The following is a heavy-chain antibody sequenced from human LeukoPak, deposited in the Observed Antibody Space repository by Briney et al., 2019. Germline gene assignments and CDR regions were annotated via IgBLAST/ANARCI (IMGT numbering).Heavy chain of an antibody. CDR2: IYTSGST. J-gene: IGHJ2*01. CDR1: GGSFSGYY. Sequence: SETLSLTCAVYGGSFSGYYWSWIRQPAGKGLEWIGRIYTSGSTNYNPSLKSRVTMSVDTSKKQLSLKLSSVTAADTAVYYCARVYYSSSYDYWYFDLWGRGTLVTVSS. CDR3: ARVYYSSSYDYWYFDL. V-gene: IGHV4-59*10. D-gene: IGHD6-13*01.